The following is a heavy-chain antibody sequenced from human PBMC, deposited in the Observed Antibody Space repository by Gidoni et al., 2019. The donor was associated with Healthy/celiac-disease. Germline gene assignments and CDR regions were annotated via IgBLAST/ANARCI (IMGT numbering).Heavy chain of an antibody. CDR2: IWYDGSNK. J-gene: IGHJ4*02. V-gene: IGHV3-33*01. CDR3: AREKTTVTTLDY. D-gene: IGHD4-17*01. Sequence: QVQLVESGGGVVQPGRSLRLSCAASGFTFSSYGMHWVRQAPGKGLEWVAVIWYDGSNKYYADSVKGRFTISRDNSKNTLYLQMNSLRAEDTAVYYCAREKTTVTTLDYWGQGTLVTVSS. CDR1: GFTFSSYG.